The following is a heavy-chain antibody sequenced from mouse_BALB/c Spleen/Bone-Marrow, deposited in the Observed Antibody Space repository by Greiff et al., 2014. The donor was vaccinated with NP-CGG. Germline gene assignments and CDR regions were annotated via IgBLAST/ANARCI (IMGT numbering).Heavy chain of an antibody. D-gene: IGHD2-4*01. Sequence: VQLQQSGAELVKPGASVKLSCKASGYTFTSYWMHWVKQRPGQGLEWIGKINPSNGRTNYNEKFKSKTTLTVDKSSSTAYMQISSQTSVDSAVYYCASDYEYWYCDVWGAGTTVTVSS. CDR1: GYTFTSYW. CDR2: INPSNGRT. V-gene: IGHV1S81*02. J-gene: IGHJ1*01. CDR3: ASDYEYWYCDV.